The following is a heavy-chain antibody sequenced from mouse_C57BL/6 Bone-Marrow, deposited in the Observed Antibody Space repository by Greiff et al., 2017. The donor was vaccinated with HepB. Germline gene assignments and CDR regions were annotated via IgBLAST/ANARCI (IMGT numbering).Heavy chain of an antibody. CDR3: ARKVLRPYFDY. CDR2: IYPRSGNT. J-gene: IGHJ2*01. CDR1: GYTFTSYG. V-gene: IGHV1-81*01. Sequence: QVQLKQSGAELARPGASVKLSCKASGYTFTSYGISWVKQRTGQGLEWIGEIYPRSGNTYYNEKFKGKATLTADKSSSTAYMELRSLTSEDSAVYFCARKVLRPYFDYWGQGTTLTVSS. D-gene: IGHD2-4*01.